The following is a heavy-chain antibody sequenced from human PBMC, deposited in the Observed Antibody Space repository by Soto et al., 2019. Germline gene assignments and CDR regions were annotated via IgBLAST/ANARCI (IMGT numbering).Heavy chain of an antibody. CDR3: ARKGTAMVTYYYYYGMDV. CDR2: ISAYNGNT. V-gene: IGHV1-18*01. CDR1: GYTFTSYG. D-gene: IGHD5-18*01. J-gene: IGHJ6*02. Sequence: QVPLVQSGAEVKKPGASVKVSCKASGYTFTSYGISWVRQAPGQGLEWMGWISAYNGNTNYAQKLQGRVTMTTDTSTSTAYMELRSLRSDDTAVYYCARKGTAMVTYYYYYGMDVWGQGTTVTVSS.